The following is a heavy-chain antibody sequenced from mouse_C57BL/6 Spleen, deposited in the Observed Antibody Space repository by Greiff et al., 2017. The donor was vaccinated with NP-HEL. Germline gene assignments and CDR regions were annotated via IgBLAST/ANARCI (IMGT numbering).Heavy chain of an antibody. CDR3: ARWRWDYDEGAMDY. V-gene: IGHV1-26*01. CDR1: GYTFTDYY. CDR2: INPNNGGT. Sequence: EVQLQQSGPELVKPGASVKISCKASGYTFTDYYMNWVKQSHGKSLEWIGDINPNNGGTSYNQKFKGKATLTVDKSSSTAYMELRSLTSEDSAVYYCARWRWDYDEGAMDYWGQGTSVTVSS. J-gene: IGHJ4*01. D-gene: IGHD2-4*01.